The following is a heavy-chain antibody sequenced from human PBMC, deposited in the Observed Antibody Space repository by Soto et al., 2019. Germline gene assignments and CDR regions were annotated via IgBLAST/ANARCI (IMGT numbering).Heavy chain of an antibody. CDR1: GFTFSSYG. V-gene: IGHV3-33*01. CDR2: IWYDGSNK. D-gene: IGHD5-18*01. CDR3: AREEDTAMVTGWYYYYGMDV. J-gene: IGHJ6*02. Sequence: QVQLVESGGGVVQPGRSLRLSCAASGFTFSSYGMHWVRQAPGKGLEWVAVIWYDGSNKYYADSVKGRFTISRDNSKNTLYLQMNLLRAEDTAVYYCAREEDTAMVTGWYYYYGMDVWGQGTTVTVSS.